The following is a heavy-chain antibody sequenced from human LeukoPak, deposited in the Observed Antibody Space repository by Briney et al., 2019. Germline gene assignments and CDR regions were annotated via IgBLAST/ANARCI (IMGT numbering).Heavy chain of an antibody. CDR3: AKAQYDWVTLAFDY. CDR1: GFTFSSYD. Sequence: PGGSLRLSCAASGFTFSSYDMHWVRQAPGKGREWVAFIRYDGSNKYYADSVKGRFTISRDNSKNTLYLQMNRLRAEDTAVYYCAKAQYDWVTLAFDYWGQGTLVTVSS. V-gene: IGHV3-30*02. CDR2: IRYDGSNK. D-gene: IGHD4-23*01. J-gene: IGHJ4*02.